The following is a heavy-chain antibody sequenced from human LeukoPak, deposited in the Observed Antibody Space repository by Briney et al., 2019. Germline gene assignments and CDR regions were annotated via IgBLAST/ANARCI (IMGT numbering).Heavy chain of an antibody. CDR3: AKTLLRFGEDNWFDP. Sequence: GGSLRLSCAASGFTFSSYGMHWVRQAPGKGLEWVAFIRYDGSNKYYADSVKGRFTISRDNSKNTLYLQMNSLRAEDTAVYYCAKTLLRFGEDNWFDPWGQGTLVTVSS. D-gene: IGHD3-10*01. CDR2: IRYDGSNK. CDR1: GFTFSSYG. V-gene: IGHV3-30*02. J-gene: IGHJ5*02.